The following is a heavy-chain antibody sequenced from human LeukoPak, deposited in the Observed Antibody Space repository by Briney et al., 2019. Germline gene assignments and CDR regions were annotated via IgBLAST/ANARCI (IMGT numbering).Heavy chain of an antibody. CDR2: IKQDGSEK. CDR3: AKEDAAENAFDI. CDR1: GFTFSNYW. D-gene: IGHD5-18*01. V-gene: IGHV3-7*01. J-gene: IGHJ3*02. Sequence: PGGSLRLSCAASGFTFSNYWMSWVRQAPGKGLEWVANIKQDGSEKYYVNSVKGRFTISRDNSKNTLFLQMNSLRAEDTALYYCAKEDAAENAFDIWGQGTMVTI.